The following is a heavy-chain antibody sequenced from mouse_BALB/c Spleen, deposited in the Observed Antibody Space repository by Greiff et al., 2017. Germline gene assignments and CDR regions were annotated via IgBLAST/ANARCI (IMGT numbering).Heavy chain of an antibody. CDR1: GFTFSSYT. CDR3: ARHPCYDGYAAMAY. J-gene: IGHJ4*01. V-gene: IGHV5-12-2*01. Sequence: EVQGVESGGGLVQPGGSLKLSCAASGFTFSSYTMSWVRQTPEKRLEWVAYISNGGGSTNYPDTVKGRITISRDNAKITLYLQMSSLKPEDTAMYYCARHPCYDGYAAMAYWGQGTSVTVSS. D-gene: IGHD2-3*01. CDR2: ISNGGGST.